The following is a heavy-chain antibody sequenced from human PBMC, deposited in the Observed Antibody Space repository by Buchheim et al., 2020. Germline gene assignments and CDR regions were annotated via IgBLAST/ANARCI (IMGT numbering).Heavy chain of an antibody. D-gene: IGHD6-19*01. J-gene: IGHJ6*02. Sequence: EVQLVESGGGLVQPGGSLRLSCAASGFTFSSYSMNWVRQAPGKGLEWVSYISSSSTIYYADSVKGRFTISSDNAKNSLYLQMNSLRAEDTAVYYCATALVAGNYYYYGMDVWGQGTT. V-gene: IGHV3-48*04. CDR3: ATALVAGNYYYYGMDV. CDR1: GFTFSSYS. CDR2: ISSSSTI.